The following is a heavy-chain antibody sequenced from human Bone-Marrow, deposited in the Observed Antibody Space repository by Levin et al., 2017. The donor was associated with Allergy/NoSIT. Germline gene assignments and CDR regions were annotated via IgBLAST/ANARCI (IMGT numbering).Heavy chain of an antibody. CDR2: ISGGYTEIT. V-gene: IGHV3-23*01. CDR1: QFTFRNYA. Sequence: GESLKISCTASQFTFRNYAINWVRQAPGKGLEWVSGISGGYTEITYYADSVTGRFTISRDNSKSILYLQMNNLRAEDTAVYYCAKSEWTQWELRSFFDYWGQGTLVTVSS. CDR3: AKSEWTQWELRSFFDY. D-gene: IGHD1-26*01. J-gene: IGHJ4*02.